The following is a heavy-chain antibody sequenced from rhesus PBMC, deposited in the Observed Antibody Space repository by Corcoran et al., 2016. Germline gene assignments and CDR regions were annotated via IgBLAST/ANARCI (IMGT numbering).Heavy chain of an antibody. CDR3: ERDPRSV. J-gene: IGHJ4*01. CDR2: NDPKPVGK. D-gene: IGHD2-15*01. Sequence: QVQLVQSGAEVKKPGSSVKVSCKASGYTFTDYYMHWERQAPGKGLEWRGKNDPKPVGKNDAQKCQGRVTMTRYTSTSTAYMELSSLRSEDTAVYYCERDPRSVWGQGVLVTVSS. V-gene: IGHV1-138*01. CDR1: GYTFTDYY.